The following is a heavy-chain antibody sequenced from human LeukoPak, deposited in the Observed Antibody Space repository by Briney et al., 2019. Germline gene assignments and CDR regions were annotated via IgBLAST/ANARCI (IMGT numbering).Heavy chain of an antibody. Sequence: SETLSLTCTVSGGSISSSSYYWGWIRQPPGKGLEWIGSIYYSGSTYYNPSLKSRVTISVDTSKNQFSLKLSSVTAADTAVYYCARAAYYYDSSGLGAFDYWGQGTLVTVSS. CDR2: IYYSGST. CDR3: ARAAYYYDSSGLGAFDY. CDR1: GGSISSSSYY. D-gene: IGHD3-22*01. V-gene: IGHV4-39*07. J-gene: IGHJ4*02.